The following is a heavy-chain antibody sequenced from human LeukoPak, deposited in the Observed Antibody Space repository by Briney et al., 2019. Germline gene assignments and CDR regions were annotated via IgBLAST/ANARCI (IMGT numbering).Heavy chain of an antibody. CDR2: MSPNSGDT. CDR1: GYTFTNYD. Sequence: ASVKVSCKASGYTFTNYDINWVRQAPGQGLEWMGWMSPNSGDTGYAQRFQGRVTVTRNTSIGTAYLELSSLKSDDTAVYYCARNFYGSGTFEDWGQGTLVTVSS. CDR3: ARNFYGSGTFED. V-gene: IGHV1-8*01. D-gene: IGHD3-10*01. J-gene: IGHJ4*02.